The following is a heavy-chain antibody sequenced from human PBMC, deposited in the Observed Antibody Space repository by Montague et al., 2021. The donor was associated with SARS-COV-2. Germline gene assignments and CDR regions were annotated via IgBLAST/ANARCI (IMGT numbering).Heavy chain of an antibody. D-gene: IGHD1-1*01. CDR2: IHSNGRI. V-gene: IGHV3-69-1*01. CDR1: GFTFGDYT. CDR3: VRDENWAFDV. Sequence: SLRLSCAASGFTFGDYTMNWVRQAPGKGLEWLSYIHSNGRIFYGDSVKGRFSVSRDDAKNSLYLQMTSLSAEDTALYFRVRDENWAFDVWGQGTMVTVSS. J-gene: IGHJ3*01.